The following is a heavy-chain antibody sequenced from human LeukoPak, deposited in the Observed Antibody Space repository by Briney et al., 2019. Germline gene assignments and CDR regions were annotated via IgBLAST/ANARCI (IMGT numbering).Heavy chain of an antibody. CDR3: SRGHYGPDY. CDR2: IQRDGSSP. CDR1: GFSYSGYS. V-gene: IGHV3-74*01. Sequence: GRSLRLSCTASGFSYSGYSMHWVCQAPGKGLEWVSGIQRDGSSPTYADSVKGRFTISRDNAKGSVYLQMNILRAEDTAVYYCSRGHYGPDYWGQGTLVTVSS. D-gene: IGHD3-16*01. J-gene: IGHJ4*02.